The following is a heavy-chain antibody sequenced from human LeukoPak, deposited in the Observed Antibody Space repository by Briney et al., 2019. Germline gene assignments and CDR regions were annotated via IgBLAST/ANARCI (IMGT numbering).Heavy chain of an antibody. D-gene: IGHD2-8*01. V-gene: IGHV3-7*01. CDR2: IKQDESEI. J-gene: IGHJ4*02. CDR3: ARDNNGPDY. CDR1: GLTFTDYW. Sequence: PGGSLRLSCGASGLTFTDYWMTWVRQAPEKGLEWVANIKQDESEIYYVDSVKGRFTISRDNAKNSVYLQMNSLTAEDTAVYYCARDNNGPDYWGQGTLVTVSS.